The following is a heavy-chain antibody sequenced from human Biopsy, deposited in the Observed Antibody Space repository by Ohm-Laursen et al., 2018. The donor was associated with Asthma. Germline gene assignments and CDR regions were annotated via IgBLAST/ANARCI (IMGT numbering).Heavy chain of an antibody. V-gene: IGHV3-30*18. CDR3: AKDLYGSGSYILIA. D-gene: IGHD3-10*01. J-gene: IGHJ4*02. Sequence: SLRLSCTASGFTFSIYDIHWVRQAPGKGLEWVAVISYDGGSKFYGDSVKGRFTVSRDNAKNSVYLQMNSLRVEDTAMYYCAKDLYGSGSYILIAWGQGTLVTVSS. CDR1: GFTFSIYD. CDR2: ISYDGGSK.